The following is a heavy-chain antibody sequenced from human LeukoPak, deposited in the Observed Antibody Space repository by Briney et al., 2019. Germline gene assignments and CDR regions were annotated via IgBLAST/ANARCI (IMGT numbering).Heavy chain of an antibody. J-gene: IGHJ2*01. CDR3: ARQIAVAGWYFDL. D-gene: IGHD6-19*01. CDR1: GYTFTGYY. CDR2: INPNSGGT. Sequence: GASVKVSCKASGYTFTGYYMHWVRQAPGQGLEWMGWINPNSGGTNYAQKFQGRVTMTRDTSISTAYMELSRLRSDDTAVYYCARQIAVAGWYFDLWGRGTLVTVSS. V-gene: IGHV1-2*02.